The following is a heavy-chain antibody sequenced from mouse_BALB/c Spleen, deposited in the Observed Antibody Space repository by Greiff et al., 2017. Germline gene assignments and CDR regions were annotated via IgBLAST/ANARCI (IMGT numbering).Heavy chain of an antibody. V-gene: IGHV5-12-2*01. CDR3: ARQRLYYGSSGGAMDY. Sequence: DVMLVESGGGLVQPGGSLKLSCAASGFTFSSYTMSWVRQTPEKRLEWVAYISNGGGSTYYPDTVKGRFTISRDNAKNTLYLQMSSLKSEDTAMYYCARQRLYYGSSGGAMDYWGQGTSVTVSS. CDR2: ISNGGGST. J-gene: IGHJ4*01. CDR1: GFTFSSYT. D-gene: IGHD1-1*01.